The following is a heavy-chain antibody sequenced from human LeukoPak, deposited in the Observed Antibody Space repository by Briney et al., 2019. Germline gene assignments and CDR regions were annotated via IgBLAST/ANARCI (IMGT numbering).Heavy chain of an antibody. CDR2: ISGSGGST. Sequence: GGSLRLSCAASGFTFSDYYMSWIRQAPGKGLEWVSAISGSGGSTYYADSVKGRSTISRDNSKNTLYLQMNSLRAEDTAVYYCAKRTMITSWGQGTLVTVSS. V-gene: IGHV3-23*01. CDR3: AKRTMITS. D-gene: IGHD3-22*01. CDR1: GFTFSDYY. J-gene: IGHJ4*02.